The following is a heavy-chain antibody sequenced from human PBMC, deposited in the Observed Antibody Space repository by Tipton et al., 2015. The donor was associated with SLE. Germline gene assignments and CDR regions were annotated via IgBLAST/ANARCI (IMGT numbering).Heavy chain of an antibody. CDR1: GYTFSSFG. V-gene: IGHV1-18*01. Sequence: QVQLVQSGVQVMKPGASVKVSCMTSGYTFSSFGISWVRQAPGQGLEWMGGISSHNVDTKYAEKFQGRLTMTTDTSTSTAYMEVRSLRSDDTAQYCCAVVSWNYRGGNCFCDYWGQGTLVAFSS. D-gene: IGHD2-21*01. CDR3: AVVSWNYRGGNCFCDY. CDR2: ISSHNVDT. J-gene: IGHJ4*02.